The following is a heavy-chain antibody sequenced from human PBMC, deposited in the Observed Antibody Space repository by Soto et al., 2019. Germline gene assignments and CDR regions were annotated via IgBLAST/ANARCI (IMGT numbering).Heavy chain of an antibody. V-gene: IGHV3-21*04. CDR1: GVTFSSYS. J-gene: IGHJ5*02. CDR2: ISNSSSYI. Sequence: GGSLRLSCAASGVTFSSYSMNWVRQAPGKGLEWVSSISNSSSYIYYADSVKGRFTISRDNAKKSLYLQMNSLRVEDTAVYYCAKDRVSSGWPNWFDPWGQGTLVTVSS. CDR3: AKDRVSSGWPNWFDP. D-gene: IGHD6-19*01.